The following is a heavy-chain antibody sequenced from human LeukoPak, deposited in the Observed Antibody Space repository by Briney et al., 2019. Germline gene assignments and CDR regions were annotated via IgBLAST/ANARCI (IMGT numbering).Heavy chain of an antibody. Sequence: GGSLRLSCAASGFTFSNYAMSWVRQAPGKGLEWVSAISGGGGSTYYADSVKGRFTISRDNAKNSLYLQMNSLRAEDTAVYYCARLLTGVPDYWGQGTLVTVSS. D-gene: IGHD1-14*01. CDR1: GFTFSNYA. J-gene: IGHJ4*02. CDR2: ISGGGGST. CDR3: ARLLTGVPDY. V-gene: IGHV3-23*01.